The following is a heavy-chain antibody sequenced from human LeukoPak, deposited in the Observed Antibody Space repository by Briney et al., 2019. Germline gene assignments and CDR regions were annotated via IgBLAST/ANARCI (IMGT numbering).Heavy chain of an antibody. V-gene: IGHV4-59*08. CDR1: GGSISSYY. Sequence: SETLSLTCTVSGGSISSYYWSWIRQPPGKGMEWIGYIYYSGSTNYNPSLKSRVTISVDTSKNQFSLKLSSVTAADTAVYYCARHLHLKWFVPWGQGTLVTVSS. CDR3: ARHLHLKWFVP. J-gene: IGHJ5*02. CDR2: IYYSGST.